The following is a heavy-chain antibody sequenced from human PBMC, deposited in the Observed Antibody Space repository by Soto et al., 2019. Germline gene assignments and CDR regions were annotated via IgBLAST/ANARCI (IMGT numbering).Heavy chain of an antibody. V-gene: IGHV3-23*01. D-gene: IGHD4-17*01. CDR1: GFTFSSYA. CDR2: ISGRGGSP. J-gene: IGHJ6*02. Sequence: SLRLSCAASGFTFSSYAMTWVRQAPGKGLEWVSVISGRGGSPFYADSVKGRFTISRDNSKNTLYLQMSSLRAEDTAVYYCAKCDRITTVTTCYHYAMDVWGQGTTVTVSS. CDR3: AKCDRITTVTTCYHYAMDV.